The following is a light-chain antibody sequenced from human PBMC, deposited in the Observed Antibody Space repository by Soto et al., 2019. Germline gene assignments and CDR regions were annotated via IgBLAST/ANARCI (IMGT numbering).Light chain of an antibody. J-gene: IGLJ1*01. CDR2: EVS. CDR1: SSDVGDYKY. V-gene: IGLV2-14*01. CDR3: STYTTGRTLV. Sequence: QSALTQPASVSGSPGQSITISCTGTSSDVGDYKYVSWYQRHPGKAPKALIYEVSNRPSGVSNRFSGSKSGNTASLSISGHQAEDEADYDCSTYTTGRTLVFGPGTKVTVL.